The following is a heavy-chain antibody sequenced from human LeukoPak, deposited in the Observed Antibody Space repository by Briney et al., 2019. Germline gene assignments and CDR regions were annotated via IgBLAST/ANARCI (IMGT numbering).Heavy chain of an antibody. CDR1: GFTFSSYG. CDR2: ISSGSSYI. Sequence: GGSLRLSCAASGFTFSSYGMNWVRQAPGRGLEWVSSISSGSSYIYYADSVKGRFTISRDNAKNSLYLQMNSLRAEDTAVYYCARDPAPLLRYLDGGWFDPWGQGTLVTVSS. V-gene: IGHV3-21*01. J-gene: IGHJ5*02. CDR3: ARDPAPLLRYLDGGWFDP. D-gene: IGHD3-9*01.